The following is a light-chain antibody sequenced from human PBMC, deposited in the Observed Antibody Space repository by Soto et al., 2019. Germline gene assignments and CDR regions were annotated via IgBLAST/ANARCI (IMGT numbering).Light chain of an antibody. CDR1: QNLMHSNGYNY. Sequence: DIVMTQSPLSLPVTPGEPASISCRSSQNLMHSNGYNYLDWYVQKPGQSPQLLIYLGSNRASGVPDRFSGSGLGTDFTLKISRVEAEDVGVYYCMQTLQNPTFGQGTKVDIK. CDR3: MQTLQNPT. CDR2: LGS. V-gene: IGKV2-28*01. J-gene: IGKJ1*01.